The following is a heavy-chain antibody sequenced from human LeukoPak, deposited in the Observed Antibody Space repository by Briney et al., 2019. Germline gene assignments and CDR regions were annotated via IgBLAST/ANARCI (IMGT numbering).Heavy chain of an antibody. V-gene: IGHV1-2*02. CDR2: INPNSGGT. D-gene: IGHD3-3*01. CDR3: ARDDFWSGYHSDY. Sequence: ASVKVSCKASGYTFTDYYMHWVRQAPGQGLEWMGWINPNSGGTNYAQKFQGRVTMTRDTSISTAYMELSRLRSDDTAVYYCARDDFWSGYHSDYWGQGTLVTVSS. CDR1: GYTFTDYY. J-gene: IGHJ4*02.